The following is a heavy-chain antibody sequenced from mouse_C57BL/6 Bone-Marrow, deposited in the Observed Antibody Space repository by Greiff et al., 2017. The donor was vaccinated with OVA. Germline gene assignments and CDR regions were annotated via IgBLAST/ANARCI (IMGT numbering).Heavy chain of an antibody. CDR1: GYTFTGYW. D-gene: IGHD3-3*01. V-gene: IGHV1-55*01. CDR3: ARGGTSFDV. Sequence: VQLQQSGAELVKPGASVKLSCKASGYTFTGYWITWVKQRPVQGLEWIGDIYPGSGSTTYNEKFKSKATLTVDTSSSTAYMQLSSLTSEDSAVYYCARGGTSFDVWGTGTTGTVSS. J-gene: IGHJ1*03. CDR2: IYPGSGST.